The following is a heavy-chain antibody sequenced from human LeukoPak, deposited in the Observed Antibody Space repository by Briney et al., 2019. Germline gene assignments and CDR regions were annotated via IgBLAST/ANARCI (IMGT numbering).Heavy chain of an antibody. J-gene: IGHJ4*02. Sequence: GGSLRLSCAASGFTFSSHAMSWVRQAPGKGLDWVSAISGSGGSTYYADSVKGRFTISRDNSKNTLYLQMNSLRAEDTAVYYCARDLDDGYKGGDYWGQGTLVTVSS. CDR3: ARDLDDGYKGGDY. CDR1: GFTFSSHA. D-gene: IGHD5-24*01. CDR2: ISGSGGST. V-gene: IGHV3-23*01.